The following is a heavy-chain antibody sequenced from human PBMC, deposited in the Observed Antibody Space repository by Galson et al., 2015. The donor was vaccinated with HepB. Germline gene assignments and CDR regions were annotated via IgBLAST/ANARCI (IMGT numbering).Heavy chain of an antibody. CDR2: IYYGGRT. D-gene: IGHD6-13*01. CDR1: GVSISSSLYY. CDR3: TRVKSREQLVQQYYYGLDV. Sequence: SETLSLTCAVSGVSISSSLYYWGWIRQSPKKGLEWIGSIYYGGRTYFSPSLQSRVAMSVDTSKNQLSLRLSSVTAAATAVNFCTRVKSREQLVQQYYYGLDVWGQGTTVTVSS. J-gene: IGHJ6*02. V-gene: IGHV4-39*02.